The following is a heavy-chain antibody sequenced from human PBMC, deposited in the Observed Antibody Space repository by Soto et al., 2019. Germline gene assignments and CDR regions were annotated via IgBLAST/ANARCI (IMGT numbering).Heavy chain of an antibody. CDR3: ARIHLDTTMALDY. CDR2: VWSNGNLK. CDR1: GFTFDAYG. J-gene: IGHJ4*02. D-gene: IGHD5-18*01. Sequence: QVQLVESGGGVVQPGGSLRLSCAASGFTFDAYGFHWVRQAPGKGLEWVAVVWSNGNLKYYADSVKGRFTIARDSSKSALNLQMNSLRADDTAVYYCARIHLDTTMALDYWGQGTLVTVSS. V-gene: IGHV3-33*01.